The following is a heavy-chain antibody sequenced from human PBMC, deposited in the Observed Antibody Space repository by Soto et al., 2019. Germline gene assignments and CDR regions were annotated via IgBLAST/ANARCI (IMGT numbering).Heavy chain of an antibody. D-gene: IGHD5-18*01. CDR3: AGGYTYRLNY. CDR1: GECVWVYY. V-gene: IGHV4-34*01. Sequence: PSETLALGSAVYGECVWVYYGSWIRQPPGKGLEWIGEINHSGSTNYNPSLKSRVTISVDTSKNQFSLKLSSVTAADTAVYYCAGGYTYRLNYWGQGTLVTVSS. CDR2: INHSGST. J-gene: IGHJ4*02.